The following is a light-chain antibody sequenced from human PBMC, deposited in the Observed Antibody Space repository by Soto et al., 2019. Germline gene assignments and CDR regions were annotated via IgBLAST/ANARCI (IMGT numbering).Light chain of an antibody. J-gene: IGKJ2*01. V-gene: IGKV3-15*01. CDR1: QSVSSN. CDR2: GAS. Sequence: EIVMTQSPATLSVSPGERATLSCRASQSVSSNLAWYQHKPGQAPRLLIYGASTRATGIPARFSGSGSGTEFTLTISGLQSEDFAVYYCQQYNNWPPMYTLGQGTKLEIK. CDR3: QQYNNWPPMYT.